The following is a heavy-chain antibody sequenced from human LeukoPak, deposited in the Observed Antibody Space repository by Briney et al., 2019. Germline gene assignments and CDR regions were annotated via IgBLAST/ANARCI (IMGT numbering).Heavy chain of an antibody. V-gene: IGHV3-23*01. CDR2: ISGSSDST. D-gene: IGHD2-2*01. CDR1: GRSFSSYA. Sequence: PGGSLRLSCAASGRSFSSYAMSWVRQTPGKGLEWVSSISGSSDSTYYADSVKGRFTISRDTSKNTVYLQINSLRVDDTAVYYCAPSPSTGPDYWGQGTLVTVSS. J-gene: IGHJ4*02. CDR3: APSPSTGPDY.